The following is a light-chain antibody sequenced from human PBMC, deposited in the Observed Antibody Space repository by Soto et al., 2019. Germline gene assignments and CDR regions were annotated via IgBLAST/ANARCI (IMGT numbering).Light chain of an antibody. CDR3: QQGHSTPYT. CDR1: QNIRPY. CDR2: SAS. V-gene: IGKV1-39*01. J-gene: IGKJ2*01. Sequence: DIQMTQSPYSLSASVGDSVTISCRASQNIRPYLNWYPQTQGRAPKVXIHSASALPSGVPSRFACSGAGTECTRAMSGLQPEDVDTCYCQQGHSTPYTFGQGTKVDIK.